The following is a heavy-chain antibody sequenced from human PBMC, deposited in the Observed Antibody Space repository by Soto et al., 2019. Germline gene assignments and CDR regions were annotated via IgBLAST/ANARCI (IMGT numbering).Heavy chain of an antibody. Sequence: GASVKVSFKASGFTFTSSAVQWVRQARGQRLEWIGWIVVGSGNTNYAQKFQERVTITRDMSTSTAYMELSSLRSEDTAVYYCAATGRIQLWLSDYYYGMDVWGQGTTVTVSS. CDR1: GFTFTSSA. J-gene: IGHJ6*02. D-gene: IGHD5-18*01. CDR2: IVVGSGNT. CDR3: AATGRIQLWLSDYYYGMDV. V-gene: IGHV1-58*01.